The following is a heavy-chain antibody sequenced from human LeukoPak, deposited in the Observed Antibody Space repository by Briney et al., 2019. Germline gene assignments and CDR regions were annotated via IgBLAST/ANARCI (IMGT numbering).Heavy chain of an antibody. CDR1: GYTFTGYY. CDR3: ARSYSSGRGWFDP. D-gene: IGHD6-19*01. CDR2: VNPNSGGT. J-gene: IGHJ5*02. V-gene: IGHV1-2*02. Sequence: ASVKVSCKASGYTFTGYYMHWVRQAPGQGPEWMGWVNPNSGGTNYAQKFQGRVTMTRDTSISTAYMELSRLRSDDTAVYYCARSYSSGRGWFDPWGQGTLVTVSS.